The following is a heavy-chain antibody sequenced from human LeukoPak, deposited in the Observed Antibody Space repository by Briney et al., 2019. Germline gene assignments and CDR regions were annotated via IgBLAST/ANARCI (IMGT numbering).Heavy chain of an antibody. CDR3: ARDIVSSIGY. CDR2: ISYDGSNK. V-gene: IGHV3-30-3*01. CDR1: RFTFSSYA. J-gene: IGHJ4*02. D-gene: IGHD5/OR15-5a*01. Sequence: PGRSLRLSCAASRFTFSSYAMHWVRQAPGKGLEWVAVISYDGSNKFYADSVKGRFTISRDNAKNSLYLQMNSLRAEDTAVYYCARDIVSSIGYWGQGTLVTVSS.